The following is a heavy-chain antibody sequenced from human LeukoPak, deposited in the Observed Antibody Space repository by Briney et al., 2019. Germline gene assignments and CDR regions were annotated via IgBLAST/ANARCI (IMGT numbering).Heavy chain of an antibody. V-gene: IGHV4-38-2*01. Sequence: SETLSLTCAVSGYSISSGYYWGWIRQPPGKVLEWIGSIYHSGSTYYNPSLKSRVTISVDTSKNQFSLKLSSVPAADTAVYYCARHQWSIAVFDYWGQGTLVTVSS. CDR2: IYHSGST. CDR3: ARHQWSIAVFDY. CDR1: GYSISSGYY. D-gene: IGHD6-6*01. J-gene: IGHJ4*02.